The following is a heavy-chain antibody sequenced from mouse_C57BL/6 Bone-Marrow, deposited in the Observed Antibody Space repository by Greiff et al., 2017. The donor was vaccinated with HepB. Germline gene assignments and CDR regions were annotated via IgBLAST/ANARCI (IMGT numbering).Heavy chain of an antibody. CDR1: GYTFTSYW. J-gene: IGHJ2*01. CDR3: TRGNYGSSSSRFDY. CDR2: IYPGNSDT. D-gene: IGHD1-1*01. Sequence: EVQLQQSGTVLARPGASVKMSCKTSGYTFTSYWMHWVKQRPGQGLEWIGAIYPGNSDTSYNQKFKGKAKLTAVTSASTAYMELSSLTNEDSAVYYCTRGNYGSSSSRFDYWGQGTTLTVSS. V-gene: IGHV1-5*01.